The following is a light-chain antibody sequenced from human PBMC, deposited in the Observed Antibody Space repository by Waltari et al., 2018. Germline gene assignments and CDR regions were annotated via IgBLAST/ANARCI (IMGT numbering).Light chain of an antibody. J-gene: IGLJ3*02. CDR3: SSYTTSHTAYWV. Sequence: QSALTQPASVSGSPGQSITISCSGTNSDIGGYKYVSWPQQHPGKAPKLIIYDVTNRPSGISHRFSGSKSGITASLTISGLQAEDEGDYYCSSYTTSHTAYWVFGGGTRLTVL. CDR1: NSDIGGYKY. V-gene: IGLV2-14*03. CDR2: DVT.